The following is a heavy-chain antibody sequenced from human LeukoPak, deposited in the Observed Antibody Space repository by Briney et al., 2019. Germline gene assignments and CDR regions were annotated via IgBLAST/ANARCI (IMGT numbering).Heavy chain of an antibody. CDR2: IYPGDSDT. CDR3: ARHHPDNHYYGVDV. V-gene: IGHV5-51*01. CDR1: GYPFSSYW. J-gene: IGHJ6*02. Sequence: NAGGSLKISFKGFGYPFSSYWIGWVRQMPGEGLEWMGTIYPGDSDTIYSPSFQGQVTISADKSSSTAFLHWSSLKASDTAIYYCARHHPDNHYYGVDVWGQGTTVTVSS. D-gene: IGHD1-14*01.